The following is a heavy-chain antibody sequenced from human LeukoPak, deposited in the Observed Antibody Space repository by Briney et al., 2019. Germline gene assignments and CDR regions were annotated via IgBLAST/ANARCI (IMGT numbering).Heavy chain of an antibody. CDR2: IYYSGST. Sequence: PSETLSLTCTVSGGSISSYYWSWIRQPPGKGLEWIGYIYYSGSTNYNPSLKSRVTISVDTSKNQFSLKLSSVTAADTAVYYCARVNPSYYYYMDVWGKGTTVTVSS. CDR1: GGSISSYY. V-gene: IGHV4-59*01. J-gene: IGHJ6*03. CDR3: ARVNPSYYYYMDV.